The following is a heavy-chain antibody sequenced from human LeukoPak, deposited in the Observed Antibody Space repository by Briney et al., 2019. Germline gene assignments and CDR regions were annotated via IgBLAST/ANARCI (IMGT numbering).Heavy chain of an antibody. Sequence: PGGSLRLSCAASGFTFSSYGMHWVRQAPGKGLEWVAVISYDGSNKYYADSVKGRFTTSRDNSKNTLYLQMNSLRAEDTAVYYCASGRRDGYNCYFDYWGQGTLVTVSS. CDR1: GFTFSSYG. D-gene: IGHD5-24*01. V-gene: IGHV3-30*03. J-gene: IGHJ4*02. CDR2: ISYDGSNK. CDR3: ASGRRDGYNCYFDY.